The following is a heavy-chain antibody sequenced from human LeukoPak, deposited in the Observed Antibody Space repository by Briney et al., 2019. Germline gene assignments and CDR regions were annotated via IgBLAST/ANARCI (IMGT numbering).Heavy chain of an antibody. CDR2: IDTSGNT. J-gene: IGHJ2*01. Sequence: SETLSLTCTVSGGSISSYYWSWIRQPARKGLEWIGRIDTSGNTNYKPSLKSRVTMSVDTSKNQFSLKLSSVTAADTAVYYCARVSSSWYQDWYFDLWGRGTLVTVSS. D-gene: IGHD6-13*01. CDR1: GGSISSYY. V-gene: IGHV4-4*07. CDR3: ARVSSSWYQDWYFDL.